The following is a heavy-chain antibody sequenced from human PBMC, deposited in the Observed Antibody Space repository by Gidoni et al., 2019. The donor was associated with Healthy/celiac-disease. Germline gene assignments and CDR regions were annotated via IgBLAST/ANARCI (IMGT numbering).Heavy chain of an antibody. Sequence: QVQLQESGPGLVKPSQTLSLTCTVSGGSISSGAYYWSWIRQPPGKGLEWIGYIYYSGSTYYNPSLKSRVTISVDTSKNQFSLKLSSVTAADTAVYYCARDRGYYDSSGYYPEGSFDYWGQGTLVTVSS. CDR3: ARDRGYYDSSGYYPEGSFDY. CDR1: GGSISSGAYY. V-gene: IGHV4-30-4*01. CDR2: IYYSGST. J-gene: IGHJ4*02. D-gene: IGHD3-22*01.